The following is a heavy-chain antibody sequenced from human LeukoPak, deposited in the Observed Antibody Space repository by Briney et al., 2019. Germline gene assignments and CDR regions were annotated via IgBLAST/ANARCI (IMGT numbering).Heavy chain of an antibody. CDR2: ISVYNGDT. CDR3: AREIYGDSYFDY. CDR1: GYTFTSYG. D-gene: IGHD4-17*01. Sequence: GASVKVSCKASGYTFTSYGVNWVRQAPGQGLEWMGWISVYNGDTNYGQKFQGRVTMTTDRSTRTAYMELRSLRSDDTGVYYCAREIYGDSYFDYWGQGTLVTVAS. V-gene: IGHV1-18*01. J-gene: IGHJ4*02.